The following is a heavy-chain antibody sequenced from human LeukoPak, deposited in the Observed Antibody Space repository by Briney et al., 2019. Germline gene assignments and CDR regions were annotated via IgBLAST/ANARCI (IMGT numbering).Heavy chain of an antibody. CDR1: GGTFSSYA. CDR3: ARDRGAAPIRLFDY. V-gene: IGHV1-69*13. J-gene: IGHJ4*02. Sequence: ASVKVSCKASGGTFSSYAISWVRQAPGPGLEWMGGIIPIFGTANYAQKFQGRVTITADESTSTVYMELSSLRSEDTAVYYRARDRGAAPIRLFDYWGQGTLVTVSS. D-gene: IGHD3-10*01. CDR2: IIPIFGTA.